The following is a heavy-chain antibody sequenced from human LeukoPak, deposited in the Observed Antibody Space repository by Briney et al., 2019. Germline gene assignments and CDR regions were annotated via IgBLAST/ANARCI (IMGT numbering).Heavy chain of an antibody. V-gene: IGHV3-23*01. Sequence: GGSLRLSCAASGFTFSSSAMSWVRQAPGKGLEWVSAISNNGGYTYYADSVQGRFTISRDNSKSTLCLQMNSLRAEDTAVYYCARDATRGGDNDYWGQGTRVIVSS. D-gene: IGHD2-21*02. CDR2: ISNNGGYT. J-gene: IGHJ4*02. CDR1: GFTFSSSA. CDR3: ARDATRGGDNDY.